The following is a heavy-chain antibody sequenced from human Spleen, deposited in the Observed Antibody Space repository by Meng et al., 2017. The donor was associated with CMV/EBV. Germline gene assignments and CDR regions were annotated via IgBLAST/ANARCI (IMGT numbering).Heavy chain of an antibody. CDR3: ARLSGSSWYFFDY. CDR1: GGTLSNYA. J-gene: IGHJ4*02. D-gene: IGHD6-13*01. V-gene: IGHV1-69*05. Sequence: SVKVSCKASGGTLSNYAINWVRQAPGQGLEWVGGIIPIFGTTNYAQSFQGRLTITTDDSTSIASMELSSLRSEDTALYYCARLSGSSWYFFDYWGQGTLVTVSS. CDR2: IIPIFGTT.